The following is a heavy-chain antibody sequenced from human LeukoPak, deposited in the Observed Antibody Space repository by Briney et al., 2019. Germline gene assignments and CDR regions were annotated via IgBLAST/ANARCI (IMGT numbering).Heavy chain of an antibody. D-gene: IGHD5-12*01. J-gene: IGHJ4*02. Sequence: PGGSLRHSCAASGFTVSSNYMNWVRQAPGKGLEWVSVIYSGGSTYYADSVKGRFTISRDNSKNTLYLQMNSLRPEDTAVYYCARDRGSYAWDYWGQGTLVTVSS. CDR2: IYSGGST. CDR3: ARDRGSYAWDY. CDR1: GFTVSSNY. V-gene: IGHV3-66*02.